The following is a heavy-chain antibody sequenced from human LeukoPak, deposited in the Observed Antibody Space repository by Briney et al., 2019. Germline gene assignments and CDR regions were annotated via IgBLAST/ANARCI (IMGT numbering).Heavy chain of an antibody. V-gene: IGHV4-39*01. CDR3: ARGYCSSTSCSNFDY. CDR2: IYYSGST. Sequence: PSETLSLTCTVSGGSISSSSYYWGWIRQPPGKGLEWIGSIYYSGSTYYNPSLKSRVTISVDTSKNQFSLKLSSVTAADTAVYYCARGYCSSTSCSNFDYWGQGTLVTVSS. CDR1: GGSISSSSYY. D-gene: IGHD2-2*01. J-gene: IGHJ4*02.